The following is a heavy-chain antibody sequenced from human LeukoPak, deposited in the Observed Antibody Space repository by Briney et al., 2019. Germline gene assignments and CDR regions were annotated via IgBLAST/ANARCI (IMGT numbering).Heavy chain of an antibody. CDR3: AKSLYGGCDY. CDR2: VNGNGGST. J-gene: IGHJ4*02. V-gene: IGHV3-23*01. D-gene: IGHD3-16*02. Sequence: GGSLRLSCAASGFSFSTYAMSWVRQAPGKGLEWVSGVNGNGGSTSYADSVEGRFTIFRDNSKNTVYLQMNSLRVEDTAVYYCAKSLYGGCDYWGQGTVVTASS. CDR1: GFSFSTYA.